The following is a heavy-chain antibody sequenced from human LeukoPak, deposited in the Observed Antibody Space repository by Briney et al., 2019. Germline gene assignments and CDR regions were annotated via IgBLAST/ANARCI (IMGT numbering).Heavy chain of an antibody. CDR1: GFTFSSYA. CDR3: ANRIAARLDYFDH. CDR2: ISGSGGST. J-gene: IGHJ4*02. V-gene: IGHV3-23*01. Sequence: GGSLRLSCAASGFTFSSYAMSWVRQAPGKGLEWVSAISGSGGSTYYADSVKGRFTISRDNSKNTLYLQMNSLRAEDTAVYYCANRIAARLDYFDHWGQGTLVTVSS. D-gene: IGHD6-6*01.